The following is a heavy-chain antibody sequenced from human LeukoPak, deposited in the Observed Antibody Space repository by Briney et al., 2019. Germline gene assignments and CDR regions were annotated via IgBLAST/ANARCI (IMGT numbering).Heavy chain of an antibody. CDR2: INHSGST. CDR1: GGSFSGYY. CDR3: ARGRDGSSWTYYYYMDV. V-gene: IGHV4-34*01. D-gene: IGHD6-13*01. J-gene: IGHJ6*03. Sequence: PSETLSLTCAVYGGSFSGYYWSWIRQPPGKGLEWIGEINHSGSTNYNPSLKSRVTISVDTSKNQFSLKLSSVTAADTAVYYCARGRDGSSWTYYYYMDVWGKGTTVTVSS.